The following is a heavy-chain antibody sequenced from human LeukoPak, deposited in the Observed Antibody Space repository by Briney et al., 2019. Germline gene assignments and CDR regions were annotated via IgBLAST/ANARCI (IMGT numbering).Heavy chain of an antibody. CDR3: AKDNYYDSSGGAFDI. CDR2: LNWNGAST. CDR1: GFTFDDYG. D-gene: IGHD3-22*01. V-gene: IGHV3-20*04. J-gene: IGHJ3*02. Sequence: GGSLRLSCAASGFTFDDYGLSWVRQVPGKGLEWVSGLNWNGASTGYADSVKGRFTISRDNAKNSLYLQMNSLRAEDMALYYCAKDNYYDSSGGAFDIWGQGTMVTVSS.